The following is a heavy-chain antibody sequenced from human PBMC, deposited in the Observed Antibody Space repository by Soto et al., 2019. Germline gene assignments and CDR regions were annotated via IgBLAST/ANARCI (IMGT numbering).Heavy chain of an antibody. D-gene: IGHD6-13*01. CDR2: TYYRSKWYN. CDR3: ARIGIAAAGTDYYYSYMDV. V-gene: IGHV6-1*01. Sequence: SQTLSLTCAISGDSVSSNSAAWNWIRQSPSRGLEWLGRTYYRSKWYNDYAVSVKSRITINPDTSKNQFSLQLNSVTPEDTAVYYCARIGIAAAGTDYYYSYMDVWGKGTTVTVSS. J-gene: IGHJ6*03. CDR1: GDSVSSNSAA.